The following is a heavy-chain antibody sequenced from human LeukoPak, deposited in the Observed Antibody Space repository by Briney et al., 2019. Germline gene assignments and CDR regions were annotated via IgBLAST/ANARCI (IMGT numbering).Heavy chain of an antibody. V-gene: IGHV3-30*18. D-gene: IGHD2-15*01. CDR1: GFTFSSYG. CDR2: ISYDGSNK. CDR3: AKDRGYCSGGSCYFLDY. J-gene: IGHJ4*02. Sequence: GRSLRLSCAASGFTFSSYGMHWVRQAPGKGLEWVAVISYDGSNKYYADSVKGRFTISRDNSKNTLYLQMNSLRAEGTAVYYCAKDRGYCSGGSCYFLDYWGQGTLVTVSS.